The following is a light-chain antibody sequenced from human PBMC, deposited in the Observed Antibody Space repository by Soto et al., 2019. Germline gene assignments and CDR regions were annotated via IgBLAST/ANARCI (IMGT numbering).Light chain of an antibody. CDR2: LGS. V-gene: IGKV2-28*01. CDR3: IQTLQAPYS. Sequence: DIVMTQSPLSLPVTPGEPASIACRSSQSLRHHNGYYYLDWYLQKPVQSPQVLIYLGSNRASGVPDRVSGSGSGTVFTLKISRVDAEDVGVYYCIQTLQAPYSFGQGTKLEIK. CDR1: QSLRHHNGYYY. J-gene: IGKJ2*01.